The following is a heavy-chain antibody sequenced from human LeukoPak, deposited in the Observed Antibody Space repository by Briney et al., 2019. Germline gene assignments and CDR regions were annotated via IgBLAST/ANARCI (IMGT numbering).Heavy chain of an antibody. V-gene: IGHV3-48*04. D-gene: IGHD3-22*01. J-gene: IGHJ5*02. Sequence: GGSLRLSCAASGFTFSSYSMNWVRQAPGKGLEWVSYISSSSSTIYYADSVKGRFTISRDNAKNSLYLQMNSLRAEDTAVYYSARSPLVVAPAYDHWFDPWGQGTLVTVSS. CDR1: GFTFSSYS. CDR3: ARSPLVVAPAYDHWFDP. CDR2: ISSSSSTI.